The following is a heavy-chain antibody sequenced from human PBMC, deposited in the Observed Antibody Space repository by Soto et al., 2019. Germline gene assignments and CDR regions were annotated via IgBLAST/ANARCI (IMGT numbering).Heavy chain of an antibody. J-gene: IGHJ3*01. CDR1: GYTFINYG. D-gene: IGHD1-26*01. Sequence: QVQLVQSGAEVKKPGASVRVSCKTSGYTFINYGITWVRQAPGQGLEWMGWLSAYNGDTSSSEKLQDRLTMTTDTSTNTVYMDLRSRTSDDTAVYYCARWSAIVGGAEALDVWGQGTMVIVSS. CDR2: LSAYNGDT. CDR3: ARWSAIVGGAEALDV. V-gene: IGHV1-18*01.